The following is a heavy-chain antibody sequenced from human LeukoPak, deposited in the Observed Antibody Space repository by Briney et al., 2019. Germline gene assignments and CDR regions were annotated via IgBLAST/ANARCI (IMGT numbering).Heavy chain of an antibody. CDR2: INYSGST. D-gene: IGHD2-21*02. Sequence: SESLSLTCTVSGGSISSYSWSWVRQPPGKGLEWIGEINYSGSTNYNPSRKSRLTISVDTSKNRFSLKLSSVTAADTAVYYCARSKDCGVDCYSENWGQGALGTVSS. J-gene: IGHJ4*02. CDR3: ARSKDCGVDCYSEN. CDR1: GGSISSYS. V-gene: IGHV4-34*01.